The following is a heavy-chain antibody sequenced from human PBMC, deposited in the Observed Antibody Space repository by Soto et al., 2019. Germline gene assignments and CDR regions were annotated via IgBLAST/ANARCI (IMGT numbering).Heavy chain of an antibody. Sequence: SETLSLTCTVSGGSISSNGFFWGWIRQPPGKGLECIGIIYYSGSTYYNPSLKSRVTISVDTSRKQFSLKLTSVTAADTAVYYCARKDPFNWVEPWGQGTRVTVS. CDR3: ARKDPFNWVEP. J-gene: IGHJ5*01. D-gene: IGHD2-15*01. V-gene: IGHV4-39*01. CDR1: GGSISSNGFF. CDR2: IYYSGST.